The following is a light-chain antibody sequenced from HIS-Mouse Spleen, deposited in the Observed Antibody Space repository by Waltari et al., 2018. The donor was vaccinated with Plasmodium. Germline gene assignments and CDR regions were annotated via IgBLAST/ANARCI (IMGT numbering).Light chain of an antibody. J-gene: IGLJ3*02. CDR1: SRDVGSYNL. Sequence: QSALTQPASVSGSPGQSITISCTGTSRDVGSYNLVSWYQQNPGKAPKLMIYEGSKRPSGFSNRFSGSKSGNTASLTISGLQAEDEADYYCCSYAGSSTWVFGGGTKLTVL. CDR2: EGS. CDR3: CSYAGSSTWV. V-gene: IGLV2-23*01.